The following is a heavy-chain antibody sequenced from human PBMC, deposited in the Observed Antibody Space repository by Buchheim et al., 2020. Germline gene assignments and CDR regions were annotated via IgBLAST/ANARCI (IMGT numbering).Heavy chain of an antibody. D-gene: IGHD1-26*01. CDR1: GGSISSSSYY. J-gene: IGHJ4*02. CDR3: ARLDGGNYVDY. Sequence: QLQLQESGPGLVKPSETLSITCTVSGGSISSSSYYWGWIRQPPGQGLEWIGTIYYSGSTYYNPSLKSRVTISVDTSKRQFSLKLSSVTAADTAVYYCARLDGGNYVDYWGQGTL. CDR2: IYYSGST. V-gene: IGHV4-39*01.